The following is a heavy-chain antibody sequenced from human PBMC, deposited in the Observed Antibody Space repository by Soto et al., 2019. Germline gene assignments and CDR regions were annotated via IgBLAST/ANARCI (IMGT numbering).Heavy chain of an antibody. D-gene: IGHD2-8*01. J-gene: IGHJ5*02. Sequence: TLSLTCTVSGGSISSGGYYWSWIRQHPGKGLEWIGYIYYSGSTYYNPSLKSRVTISVDTSKNQFSLKLSSVTAADTAVYYCARAPLDCTNGVCYRGWWFDPWGQGTLVTVSS. CDR2: IYYSGST. CDR3: ARAPLDCTNGVCYRGWWFDP. V-gene: IGHV4-31*03. CDR1: GGSISSGGYY.